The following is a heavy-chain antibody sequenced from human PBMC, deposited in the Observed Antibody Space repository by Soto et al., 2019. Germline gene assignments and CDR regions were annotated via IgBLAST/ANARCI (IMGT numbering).Heavy chain of an antibody. CDR3: ARAHVMVVAGSTFDY. D-gene: IGHD6-19*01. J-gene: IGHJ4*01. V-gene: IGHV4-39*01. CDR2: VYYRGRS. CDR1: GGSVTNSSYY. Sequence: PSETLSLTCTVSGGSVTNSSYYWGWIRQSPGKGLEWIGSVYYRGRSYSKSSVKSRVTISVDTSKNQFSLKLTSMTAADTAVYYCARAHVMVVAGSTFDYWGHGTLVTVSS.